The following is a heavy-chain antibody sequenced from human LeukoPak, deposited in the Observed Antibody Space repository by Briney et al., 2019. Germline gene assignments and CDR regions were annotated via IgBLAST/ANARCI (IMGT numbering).Heavy chain of an antibody. CDR1: GGSFSGHY. J-gene: IGHJ6*02. CDR3: ASGYYDSSGYYPYYYYYGMDV. Sequence: SETLSLTCAVYGGSFSGHYWSWIRQPPGKGLEWIGEINHSGSTNYNPSLKSRVTISVDTSKNQFSLKLSSVTAADTAVYYCASGYYDSSGYYPYYYYYGMDVWGQGTTVTVSS. CDR2: INHSGST. V-gene: IGHV4-34*01. D-gene: IGHD3-22*01.